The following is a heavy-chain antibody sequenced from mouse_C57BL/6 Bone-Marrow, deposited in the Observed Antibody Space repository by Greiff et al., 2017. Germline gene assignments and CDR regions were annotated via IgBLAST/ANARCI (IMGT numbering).Heavy chain of an antibody. CDR2: ISSGGSYT. Sequence: EVQGVESGGDLVKPGGSLKLSCAASGFTFSSYGMSWVRQTPDKRLEWVATISSGGSYTYYPDSVKGRFTISRDNAKNTLYLQMSSLKSEDTAMYYCARLLRRGFAYWGQGTLVTVSA. V-gene: IGHV5-6*01. CDR3: ARLLRRGFAY. D-gene: IGHD2-12*01. J-gene: IGHJ3*01. CDR1: GFTFSSYG.